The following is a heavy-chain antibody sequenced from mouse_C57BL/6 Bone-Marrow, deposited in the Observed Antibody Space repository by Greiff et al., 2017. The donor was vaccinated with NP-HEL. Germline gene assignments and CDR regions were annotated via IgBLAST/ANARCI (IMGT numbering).Heavy chain of an antibody. J-gene: IGHJ2*01. V-gene: IGHV1-85*01. D-gene: IGHD3-2*02. CDR3: ARSQTAQAQYYFDY. CDR2: IYPRDGST. Sequence: VKLVESGPELVKPGASVKLSCKACGYTFTSYDINWVKQRPGQGLEWIGWIYPRDGSTKYNEKFKGKATLTVDTSSSTAYMELHSLTSEDSAVYFCARSQTAQAQYYFDYWGQGTTLTVSS. CDR1: GYTFTSYD.